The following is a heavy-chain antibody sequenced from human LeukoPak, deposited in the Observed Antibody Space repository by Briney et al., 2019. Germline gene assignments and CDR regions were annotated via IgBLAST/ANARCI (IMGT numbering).Heavy chain of an antibody. Sequence: PGGSLRLSCAASGFTFSSYSMNWVREAPGKGLEWVSSISSSSSYIYYADSVKGRFTISRDNAKNSLYLQMNSLRAEDTAVYYCARYHPNIPFDYWGQGTLVTVSS. CDR1: GFTFSSYS. D-gene: IGHD2/OR15-2a*01. V-gene: IGHV3-21*01. CDR3: ARYHPNIPFDY. CDR2: ISSSSSYI. J-gene: IGHJ4*02.